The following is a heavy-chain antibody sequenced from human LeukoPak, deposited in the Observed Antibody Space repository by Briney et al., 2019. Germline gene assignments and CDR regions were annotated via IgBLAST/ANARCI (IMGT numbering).Heavy chain of an antibody. CDR1: GGSFSGYY. J-gene: IGHJ2*01. CDR3: ARSGRTIFGVVPISKWYFDL. D-gene: IGHD3-3*01. CDR2: INLSGST. V-gene: IGHV4-34*01. Sequence: IPSETLSLTCAVYGGSFSGYYWSWIRQPPGKGLEWIGEINLSGSTNYNPSLKSRVTISVDTSKNQFSLKLSSVTAADTAVYYCARSGRTIFGVVPISKWYFDLWGRGTLVTVSS.